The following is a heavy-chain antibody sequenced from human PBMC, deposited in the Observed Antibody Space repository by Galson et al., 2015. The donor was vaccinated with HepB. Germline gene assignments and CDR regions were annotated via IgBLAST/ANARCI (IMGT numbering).Heavy chain of an antibody. D-gene: IGHD3/OR15-3a*01. V-gene: IGHV3-74*01. Sequence: SLRLSCAASGYSFRHTWIHWVRQGPGKGLVWVSCIASASDGSTTYYADSVKGRFSITGDSAKNTVYLQMNSLRAEDTAVYYCVDLFAGHWGQGVLVTASS. J-gene: IGHJ4*02. CDR2: IASASDGSTT. CDR1: GYSFRHTW. CDR3: VDLFAGH.